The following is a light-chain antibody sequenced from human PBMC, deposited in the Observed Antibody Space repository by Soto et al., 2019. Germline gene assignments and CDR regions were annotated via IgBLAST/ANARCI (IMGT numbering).Light chain of an antibody. V-gene: IGKV1-39*01. CDR2: AAS. CDR3: QQSFSAPFP. J-gene: IGKJ3*01. Sequence: DIQMTQSPSSLSASVGDRVTITCRASQIIRNHLNWYQHTTGKAPKVLIYAASTLQGGVPSRFSGSGAGTDFTLTINSLQPEDVATYYCQQSFSAPFPFGPGTKVDI. CDR1: QIIRNH.